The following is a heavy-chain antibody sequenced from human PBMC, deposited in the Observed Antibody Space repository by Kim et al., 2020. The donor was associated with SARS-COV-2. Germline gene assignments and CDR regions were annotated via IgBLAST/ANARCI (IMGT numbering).Heavy chain of an antibody. D-gene: IGHD6-19*01. V-gene: IGHV3-30*07. Sequence: DSVKGRFTISRDNSKNTLYLQMDSLRAEDTAVYYCARGKWLVLRIAPIDYWGQGTLVTVSS. J-gene: IGHJ4*02. CDR3: ARGKWLVLRIAPIDY.